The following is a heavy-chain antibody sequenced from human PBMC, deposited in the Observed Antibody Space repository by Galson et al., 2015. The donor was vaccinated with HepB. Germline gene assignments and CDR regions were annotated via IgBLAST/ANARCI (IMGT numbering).Heavy chain of an antibody. CDR2: IYPGDSDT. V-gene: IGHV5-51*01. CDR3: ARLDSTAKYYYYYMDV. D-gene: IGHD2-21*02. J-gene: IGHJ6*03. Sequence: QSGAEVKKPGESLTISCQGSGYSFTRYWIGWVRQMPGKGLEWMGIIYPGDSDTRHSPSFQGQVTISADKSISTAYLQWSSLKASDTAMYYCARLDSTAKYYYYYMDVWGKGTSVTVSS. CDR1: GYSFTRYW.